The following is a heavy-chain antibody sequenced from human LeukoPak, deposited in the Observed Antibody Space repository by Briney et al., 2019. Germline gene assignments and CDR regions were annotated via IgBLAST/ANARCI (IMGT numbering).Heavy chain of an antibody. V-gene: IGHV3-23*01. CDR3: EMGATRTYFDY. CDR2: ISGSGGST. D-gene: IGHD1-26*01. Sequence: QTGGSLRLSCAASGFTFSDYNMRWIRQAPGKGLEWVSAISGSGGSTYYADSVKGRFTISRDNSKNTLYLQMNSLRAEDTAVYYCEMGATRTYFDYWGQGTLVTVSS. CDR1: GFTFSDYN. J-gene: IGHJ4*02.